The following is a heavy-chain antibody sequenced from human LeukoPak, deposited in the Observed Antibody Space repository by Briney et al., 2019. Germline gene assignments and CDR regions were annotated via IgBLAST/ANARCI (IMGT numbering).Heavy chain of an antibody. Sequence: SVKVSCKASGGTFSSYAISWVRQAPGQGLEWMGGIIPIFGTAHYAHNFQGRVTITADESTSTAYMELSSLRSEDTAVYYCAREGIAARPRGYYYYYMDVWGKGTTVTVSS. CDR2: IIPIFGTA. CDR1: GGTFSSYA. V-gene: IGHV1-69*13. CDR3: AREGIAARPRGYYYYYMDV. J-gene: IGHJ6*03. D-gene: IGHD6-6*01.